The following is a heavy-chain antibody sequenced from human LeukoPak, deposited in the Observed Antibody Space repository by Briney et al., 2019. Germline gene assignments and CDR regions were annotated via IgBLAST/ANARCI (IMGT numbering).Heavy chain of an antibody. D-gene: IGHD1-1*01. V-gene: IGHV4-34*01. Sequence: PSETLSLTCAVYGGSFSTYYWSWIRQPPGKGLEWIGEINHSGITSYNPSLKSRVTISLDTSKNQLSLKLRSVTAADTAVYYCARGLHWFDYWGQGTLVTVSS. CDR1: GGSFSTYY. CDR2: INHSGIT. CDR3: ARGLHWFDY. J-gene: IGHJ4*02.